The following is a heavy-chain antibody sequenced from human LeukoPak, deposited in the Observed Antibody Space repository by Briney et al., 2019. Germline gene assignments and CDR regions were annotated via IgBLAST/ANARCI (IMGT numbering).Heavy chain of an antibody. D-gene: IGHD3-22*01. CDR3: ARGSYYYDSSGYLPFDY. V-gene: IGHV4-59*01. Sequence: PSETLSLTCTVSDGSITNYYWSWIRQPPGKGLEWIGHIYYSGSTNYNPSLKSRVTISLDTSKKQFSLNLSSVTAADTAVYYCARGSYYYDSSGYLPFDYWGQGTLVTVSS. CDR2: IYYSGST. CDR1: DGSITNYY. J-gene: IGHJ4*02.